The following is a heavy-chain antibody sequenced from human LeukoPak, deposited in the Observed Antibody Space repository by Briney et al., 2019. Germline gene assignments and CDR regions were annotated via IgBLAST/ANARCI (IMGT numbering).Heavy chain of an antibody. CDR3: ARGDTAMVGIGDY. D-gene: IGHD5-18*01. J-gene: IGHJ4*02. V-gene: IGHV3-74*01. CDR2: ISTDGSGT. CDR1: GLSFSSYW. Sequence: PGGSLRLSCAASGLSFSSYWMHWVRQAPGKGLVWVSRISTDGSGTDYADSVKGRFTISRDNAKNTLYLQMNSLKAEDTAMYYCARGDTAMVGIGDYWGQGTLVTVSS.